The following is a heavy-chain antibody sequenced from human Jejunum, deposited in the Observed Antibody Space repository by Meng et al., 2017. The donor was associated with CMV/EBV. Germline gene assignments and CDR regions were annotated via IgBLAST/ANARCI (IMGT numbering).Heavy chain of an antibody. Sequence: VSGGSITSSYWWSWVRQPPGKGLEWIGEIYHSGSTNYNPSLKSRVTISVDKSKNQFSLKLSSVTAADTAIYYCAREVVNSDFDYWGQGTLVTVSS. D-gene: IGHD2-21*01. CDR2: IYHSGST. V-gene: IGHV4-4*02. CDR3: AREVVNSDFDY. J-gene: IGHJ4*02. CDR1: GGSITSSYW.